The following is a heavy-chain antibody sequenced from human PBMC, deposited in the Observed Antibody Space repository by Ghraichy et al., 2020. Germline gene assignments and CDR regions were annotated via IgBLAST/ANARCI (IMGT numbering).Heavy chain of an antibody. J-gene: IGHJ6*03. D-gene: IGHD6-13*01. CDR1: GFTFSSYA. V-gene: IGHV3-30-3*01. CDR3: ARDPRVAAADDVYYYYYMDV. Sequence: GESLNISCAASGFTFSSYAMHWVRQAPGKGLEWVAVISYDGSNKYYADSVKGRFTISRDNSKNTLYLQMNSLRAEDTAVYYCARDPRVAAADDVYYYYYMDVWGKGTTVTVSS. CDR2: ISYDGSNK.